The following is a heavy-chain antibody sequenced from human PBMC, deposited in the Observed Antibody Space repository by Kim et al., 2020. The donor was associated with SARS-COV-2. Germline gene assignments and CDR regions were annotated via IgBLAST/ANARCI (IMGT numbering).Heavy chain of an antibody. V-gene: IGHV3-23*03. D-gene: IGHD3-10*01. CDR1: GFTFSSYA. J-gene: IGHJ3*02. CDR2: IYSGGSST. Sequence: GGSLRLSCAASGFTFSSYAMSWVRQAPGKGLEWVSVIYSGGSSTYYADSVKGRFTISRDNSKNTLYLQMNSLRAEDTAVYYCANLPYGSGSLGIDAFDIWGQGTMVTVSS. CDR3: ANLPYGSGSLGIDAFDI.